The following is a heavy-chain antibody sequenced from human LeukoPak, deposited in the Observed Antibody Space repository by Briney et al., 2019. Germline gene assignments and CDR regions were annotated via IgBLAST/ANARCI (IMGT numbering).Heavy chain of an antibody. V-gene: IGHV3-48*04. CDR3: ARVYYGSGNSAAFDY. CDR1: GFTFSSYW. Sequence: PGGSLRVSCSAPGFTFSSYWMNWVRQAPGKGLEWVSCISSSGSTIYYGDSVKGRFTISRDNAKNSLYLQMNSLRAEDTAVYYCARVYYGSGNSAAFDYWGQGTLVTVSS. D-gene: IGHD3-10*01. CDR2: ISSSGSTI. J-gene: IGHJ4*02.